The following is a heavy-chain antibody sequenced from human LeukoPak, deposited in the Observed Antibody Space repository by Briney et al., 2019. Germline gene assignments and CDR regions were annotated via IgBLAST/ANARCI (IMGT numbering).Heavy chain of an antibody. J-gene: IGHJ4*02. Sequence: ASVKVSCKTSGYTFIGYYIHWVRQAPGQGLEWMGWINPNSGGTNYAQILQGRVTMTRDTSISTAYMELSRLRSDDTAVYYCAGGSYYDNSPLDSWGQGTLVTVSS. CDR2: INPNSGGT. V-gene: IGHV1-2*02. D-gene: IGHD3-22*01. CDR3: AGGSYYDNSPLDS. CDR1: GYTFIGYY.